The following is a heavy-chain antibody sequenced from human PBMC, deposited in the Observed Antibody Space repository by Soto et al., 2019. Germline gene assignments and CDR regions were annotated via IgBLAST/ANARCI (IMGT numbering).Heavy chain of an antibody. CDR3: ARGPTFFVVPYGFDY. V-gene: IGHV4-34*01. Sequence: SETLSLTCAVYGGSFSGYYSSWIRQPPGKGLEWIGEVNHSGSTNYNPSLKSRVTISVDTSKNQFSLKLSSVTAADTAVYYCARGPTFFVVPYGFDYWGQGTLVTVSS. CDR2: VNHSGST. J-gene: IGHJ4*02. CDR1: GGSFSGYY. D-gene: IGHD3-10*01.